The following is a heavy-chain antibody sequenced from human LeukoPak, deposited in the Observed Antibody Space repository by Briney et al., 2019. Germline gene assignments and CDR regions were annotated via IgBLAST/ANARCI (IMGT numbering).Heavy chain of an antibody. D-gene: IGHD6-13*01. CDR2: INSDGSST. J-gene: IGHJ4*02. CDR1: GFTFSRHW. Sequence: GGSLRLSCAASGFTFSRHWMHWVRQAPGKGLVWVSRINSDGSSTSYADSVKGRFTISRDNAKNTLYLQVNSLRAEDTAVYYCARGPSSNWYGLDYWAREPRSPSPQ. CDR3: ARGPSSNWYGLDY. V-gene: IGHV3-74*01.